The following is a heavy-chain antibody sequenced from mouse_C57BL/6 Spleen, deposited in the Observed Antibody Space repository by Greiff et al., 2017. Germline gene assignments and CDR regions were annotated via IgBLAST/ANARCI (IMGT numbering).Heavy chain of an antibody. V-gene: IGHV1-80*01. Sequence: QVQLQQSGAELVKPGASVKISCKASGYAFSSYWMNWVKQRPGKGLEWIGQIYPGDGDTNYNGKFKGKATLTADKSSSTAYMQLSSLTSEDSAVYICARGGYDYDTQFAYWGQGTLVTVSA. CDR1: GYAFSSYW. D-gene: IGHD2-4*01. CDR3: ARGGYDYDTQFAY. J-gene: IGHJ3*01. CDR2: IYPGDGDT.